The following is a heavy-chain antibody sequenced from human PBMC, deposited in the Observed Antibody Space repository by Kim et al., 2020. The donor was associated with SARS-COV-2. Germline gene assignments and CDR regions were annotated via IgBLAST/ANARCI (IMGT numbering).Heavy chain of an antibody. Sequence: ASVKVSCKASGYSFTSYYMHWVRQAPGQGLEWMGIINPSGGSTSYAQKFQGRVTMTRDTSTSTVYMELSSLRSEDTAVYYCAREGGWFAGPSYYMDVCGKGTPVTVSS. D-gene: IGHD3-10*01. J-gene: IGHJ6*03. V-gene: IGHV1-46*01. CDR3: AREGGWFAGPSYYMDV. CDR2: INPSGGST. CDR1: GYSFTSYY.